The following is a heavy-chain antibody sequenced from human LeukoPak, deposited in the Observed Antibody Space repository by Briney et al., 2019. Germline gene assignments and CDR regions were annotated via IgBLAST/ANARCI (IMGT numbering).Heavy chain of an antibody. V-gene: IGHV3-21*01. Sequence: GGSLRLSCAASGFTFSSYSMNWVRQAPGKGLEWVSSISSSSSYIYYADSVKGRFTISRDNANNFLYLQMSSLRAEDTAVYYCANHLACGSTSCPPFDSWGQGTLVTVSS. CDR2: ISSSSSYI. J-gene: IGHJ4*02. D-gene: IGHD2-2*01. CDR1: GFTFSSYS. CDR3: ANHLACGSTSCPPFDS.